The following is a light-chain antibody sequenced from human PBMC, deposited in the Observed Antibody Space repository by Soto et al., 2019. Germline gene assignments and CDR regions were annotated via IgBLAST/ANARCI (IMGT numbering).Light chain of an antibody. CDR2: EVS. V-gene: IGLV2-14*01. CDR3: SSYSSSSILV. Sequence: QSALTQPASASGSPGQSVTISCTGTSSDVGGYNYVSWYQQHPGTAPKLMIYEVSNRPSGVSNRFSGSKSGNTASLTISGLQAEEEADYYCSSYSSSSILVFGGGTKLTVL. J-gene: IGLJ2*01. CDR1: SSDVGGYNY.